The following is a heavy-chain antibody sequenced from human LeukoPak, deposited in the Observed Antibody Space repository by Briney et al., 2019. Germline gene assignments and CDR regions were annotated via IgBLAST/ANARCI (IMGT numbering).Heavy chain of an antibody. V-gene: IGHV3-30-3*01. CDR2: ISYDGSNK. CDR1: GFTFSSYA. CDR3: ARAHCSSTSCYLSHFDY. D-gene: IGHD2-2*01. Sequence: GGSLRLSCAASGFTFSSYAMHWVRQAPGKGLEWVAVISYDGSNKYYADSVKGRFTISRDNAKNSLYLQMNSLRAEDTALYHCARAHCSSTSCYLSHFDYWGQGTLVTVSS. J-gene: IGHJ4*02.